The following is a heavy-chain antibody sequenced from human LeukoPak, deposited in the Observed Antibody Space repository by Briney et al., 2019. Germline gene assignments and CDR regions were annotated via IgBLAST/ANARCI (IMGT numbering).Heavy chain of an antibody. CDR3: TTDDDDNALDY. D-gene: IGHD1-1*01. CDR1: GLSFTNAW. Sequence: GGSLRLSCAASGLSFTNAWMTWVRQAPGKGLEWIGRIKSQTDAGTTDYAAPVKGRFTILRDDSRNMVFLQMNSLKTEDTGVYYCTTDDDDNALDYWGQGTLVTVSS. J-gene: IGHJ4*02. V-gene: IGHV3-15*01. CDR2: IKSQTDAGTT.